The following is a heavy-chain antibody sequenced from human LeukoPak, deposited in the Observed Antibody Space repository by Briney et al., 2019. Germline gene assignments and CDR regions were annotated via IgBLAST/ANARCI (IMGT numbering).Heavy chain of an antibody. V-gene: IGHV1-46*01. CDR2: INPRGGST. CDR1: GGTFSSYA. D-gene: IGHD3-10*01. CDR3: ARDYHGSGSLTTFDY. J-gene: IGHJ4*02. Sequence: ASVKVSCKASGGTFSSYAISWVRQAPGQGLEWMGIINPRGGSTTSAQKFQGRVTLTRDTSTTTVYMELSSLRSEDTAVYYCARDYHGSGSLTTFDYWGQGTLVTVSS.